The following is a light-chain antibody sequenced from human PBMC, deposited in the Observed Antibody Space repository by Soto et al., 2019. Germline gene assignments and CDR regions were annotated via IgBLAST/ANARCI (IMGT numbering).Light chain of an antibody. Sequence: DIQMTQYPSTLSASVGDRVTITCRASQSINSWLAWYQQKPGKAPKVLIYKASNLESGVPSRFSGSGSGTEFTLTISSLQPDDFATYYCQQYNDYPFTFGQGTKLEIK. CDR1: QSINSW. CDR2: KAS. V-gene: IGKV1-5*03. CDR3: QQYNDYPFT. J-gene: IGKJ2*01.